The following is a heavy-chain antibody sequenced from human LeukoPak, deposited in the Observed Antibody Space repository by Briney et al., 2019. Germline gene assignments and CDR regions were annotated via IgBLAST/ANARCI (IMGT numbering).Heavy chain of an antibody. CDR1: GFTFSSYG. CDR2: IWYDGSNK. CDR3: ARDNYYDSSGYQNYFDY. J-gene: IGHJ4*02. V-gene: IGHV3-33*01. Sequence: GGSLRLFCAASGFTFSSYGMHWVRQAPGKGLEWVAVIWYDGSNKYYADSVKGRFTISRDNSKSTLYLQMNSLRAEDTVVYYCARDNYYDSSGYQNYFDYWGQGTLVTVSS. D-gene: IGHD3-22*01.